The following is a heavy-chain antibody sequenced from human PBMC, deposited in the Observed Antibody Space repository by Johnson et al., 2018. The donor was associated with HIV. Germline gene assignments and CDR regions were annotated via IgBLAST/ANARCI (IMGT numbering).Heavy chain of an antibody. CDR2: ISWNRGSI. CDR3: ARPTRSSIAVAGDYAFVI. Sequence: VQLVESGGGLVEPRLSLRLCCAASGLTFRENAVDGVRQGRGKGRAWVSGISWNRGSIGYEDSVKGRFTISRDNAKNTLHLQMNSLRSEDTAVYYCARPTRSSIAVAGDYAFVIWGQRTIAT. D-gene: IGHD6-19*01. J-gene: IGHJ3*02. CDR1: GLTFRENA. V-gene: IGHV3-9*01.